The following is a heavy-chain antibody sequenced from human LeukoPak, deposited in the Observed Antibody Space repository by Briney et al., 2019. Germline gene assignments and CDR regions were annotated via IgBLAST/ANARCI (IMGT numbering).Heavy chain of an antibody. CDR3: ARTTPTLTHDAFDI. CDR2: IYPGDSNT. CDR1: GYSFTSHW. Sequence: GESLKISCKGSGYSFTSHWIVWVRQMPGKGLEWMGIIYPGDSNTRYSPSFQGQVTISADTSISTAYLQWSSLKASDTAMYYCARTTPTLTHDAFDIWGQGTMVTVSS. D-gene: IGHD2-15*01. J-gene: IGHJ3*02. V-gene: IGHV5-51*01.